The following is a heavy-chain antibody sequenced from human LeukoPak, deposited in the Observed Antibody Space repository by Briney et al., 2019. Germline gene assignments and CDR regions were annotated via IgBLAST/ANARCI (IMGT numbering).Heavy chain of an antibody. J-gene: IGHJ6*04. CDR3: ARGIAVAGRYYYYYYGMDV. Sequence: ASVKVSCKASGYTFTSYGISWVRQAPGQGLEWMGWISAYNGNTNYAQKLQGRVTMTTDTSTSTAYMELRSLRSDDTAVYYCARGIAVAGRYYYYYYGMDVWGKGTTVTVSS. V-gene: IGHV1-18*01. CDR1: GYTFTSYG. CDR2: ISAYNGNT. D-gene: IGHD6-19*01.